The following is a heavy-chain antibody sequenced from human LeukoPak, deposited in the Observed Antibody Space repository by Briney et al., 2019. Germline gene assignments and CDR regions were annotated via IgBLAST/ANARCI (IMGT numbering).Heavy chain of an antibody. CDR2: IYTSGST. CDR3: AKTALGFGSGSYYFWFDP. J-gene: IGHJ5*02. Sequence: SETLSLTCTVFGGSISSYYWSWIRQPPGKGLEWIGYIYTSGSTNYNPSLKSRVTISVDTSKNQFSLKLSSVTAADTAVYYCAKTALGFGSGSYYFWFDPWGQGTLVTVSS. D-gene: IGHD3-10*01. V-gene: IGHV4-4*09. CDR1: GGSISSYY.